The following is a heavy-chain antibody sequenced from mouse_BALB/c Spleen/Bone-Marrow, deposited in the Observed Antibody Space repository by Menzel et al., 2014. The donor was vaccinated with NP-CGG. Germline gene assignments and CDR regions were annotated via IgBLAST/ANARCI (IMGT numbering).Heavy chain of an antibody. J-gene: IGHJ2*01. D-gene: IGHD2-1*01. CDR2: IWGDRNT. V-gene: IGHV2-6-7*01. CDR1: GFSLIGYG. CDR3: ARVGYGNYSYYFDY. Sequence: QVQLQQSGPGLVAPSQSLSITCTVSGFSLIGYGVSWVRQPPGKGLEWLGIIWGDRNTDYNSALKSRLSISKDNSKSQVFLKMNSLQTDDTARYFCARVGYGNYSYYFDYWGQGTTLTVSS.